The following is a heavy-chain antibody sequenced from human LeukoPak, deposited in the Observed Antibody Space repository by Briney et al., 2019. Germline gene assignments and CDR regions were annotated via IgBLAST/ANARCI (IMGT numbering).Heavy chain of an antibody. CDR2: IIPIFGTA. CDR3: ARADCSSTSCYLNPPYYCYGMDV. Sequence: ASVKVSCKASGGTFNSYAISWVRQAPGQGLEWMGGIIPIFGTANYAQKFQGRVTITADESTSTAYMELSSLRSEDMAVYYCARADCSSTSCYLNPPYYCYGMDVWGKGTTVTVSS. CDR1: GGTFNSYA. D-gene: IGHD2-2*01. J-gene: IGHJ6*04. V-gene: IGHV1-69*01.